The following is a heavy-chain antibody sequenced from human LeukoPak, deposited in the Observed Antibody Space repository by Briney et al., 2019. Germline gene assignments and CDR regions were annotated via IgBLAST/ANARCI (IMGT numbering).Heavy chain of an antibody. D-gene: IGHD2-15*01. CDR2: ISGDDGST. V-gene: IGHV3-23*01. J-gene: IGHJ4*02. Sequence: GGSLRLSCAASGFTFSNYAMSWVRRAPGKGLEWVSAISGDDGSTYYADSVRGRFTISRDNSKNTLYLQLNSLRAEDTAVYYCARTVVAATPPHFDYWGQGTLVTVSS. CDR1: GFTFSNYA. CDR3: ARTVVAATPPHFDY.